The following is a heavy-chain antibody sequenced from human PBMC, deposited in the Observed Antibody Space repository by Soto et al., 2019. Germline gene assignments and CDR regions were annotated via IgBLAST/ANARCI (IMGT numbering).Heavy chain of an antibody. CDR1: GGSFSSGAYY. CDR3: VSMVGRRENWFDP. CDR2: IYYSGST. Sequence: SGTLALTCTVSGGSFSSGAYYWGWIRPHTGKGLEWIGYIYYSGSTYSNPSLRSRITISVDTTKNQFSLKLSSVTDAATAEYYCVSMVGRRENWFDPWGQGTLVTVSS. D-gene: IGHD3-10*01. J-gene: IGHJ5*02. V-gene: IGHV4-31*03.